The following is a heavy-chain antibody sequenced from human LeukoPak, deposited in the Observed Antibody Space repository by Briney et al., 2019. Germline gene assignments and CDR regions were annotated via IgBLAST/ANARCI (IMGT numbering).Heavy chain of an antibody. CDR3: ARGLGPLVSSSWYRGWFDP. Sequence: SETLSLTCAVYGGSFSGYYWSWIRQPPGKGLEWIGEINHSGSTNYNPSLKSRVTISVDTSKNQFSLKLSSVTAADTAVYYCARGLGPLVSSSWYRGWFDPWGQGTLVTVPS. D-gene: IGHD6-13*01. CDR2: INHSGST. J-gene: IGHJ5*02. CDR1: GGSFSGYY. V-gene: IGHV4-34*01.